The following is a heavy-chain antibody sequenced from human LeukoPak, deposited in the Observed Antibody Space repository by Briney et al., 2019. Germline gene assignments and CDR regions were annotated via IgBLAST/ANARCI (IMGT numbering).Heavy chain of an antibody. CDR3: ARVVKRWFGELFPNWFDP. Sequence: SETLSLTCTVSGGSISSSSYYWGWIRQPPGKGLEWIGSIYYSGSTYYNPSLKSRVTISVDTSKNQFSLKLSSVTAADTAVYYCARVVKRWFGELFPNWFDPWGQGTLVTVSS. D-gene: IGHD3-10*01. J-gene: IGHJ5*02. CDR2: IYYSGST. V-gene: IGHV4-39*07. CDR1: GGSISSSSYY.